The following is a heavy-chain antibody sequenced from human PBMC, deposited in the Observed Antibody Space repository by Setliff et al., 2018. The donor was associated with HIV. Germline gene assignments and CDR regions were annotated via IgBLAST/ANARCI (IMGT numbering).Heavy chain of an antibody. CDR3: ATRKETSAYQNHYYFDN. J-gene: IGHJ4*02. CDR2: VYSTRSS. D-gene: IGHD3-22*01. CDR1: GDSVNNFY. Sequence: SETLSLTCIVSGDSVNNFYWTWIRQSPTRGLEWLGYVYSTRSSDYNPSLKGRVAMSLDTSKNQVSLTLRSVTAADTALYYCATRKETSAYQNHYYFDNWGRGTRVTVSS. V-gene: IGHV4-59*08.